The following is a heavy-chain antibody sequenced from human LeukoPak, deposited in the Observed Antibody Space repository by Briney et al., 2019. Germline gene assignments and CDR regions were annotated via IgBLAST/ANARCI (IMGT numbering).Heavy chain of an antibody. D-gene: IGHD1-26*01. CDR1: GGSISSGDYY. J-gene: IGHJ4*02. Sequence: SETLSLTCTVSGGSISSGDYYWSWIRQPPGKGLEWIGRIYPSGRTDYNPSIKSRVTVSVDMSKNHFSLKLTSVTAADTGVYYCARDTGSYPHFDYWGQGTLVTVSS. V-gene: IGHV4-61*03. CDR2: IYPSGRT. CDR3: ARDTGSYPHFDY.